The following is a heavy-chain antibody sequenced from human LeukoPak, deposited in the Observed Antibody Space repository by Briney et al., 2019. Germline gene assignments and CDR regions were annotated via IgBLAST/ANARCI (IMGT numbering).Heavy chain of an antibody. CDR2: IYYSGST. J-gene: IGHJ6*02. V-gene: IGHV4-59*01. Sequence: SETLSLTCTVSGDSISSYYWNWIRQPPGKGLEWIGYIYYSGSTNYDSSLKSRVTISGDTSKNQLSLKLSSVTAADTAVYYCARVWRNPSFGVDVWGQGTTVTVSS. D-gene: IGHD1-14*01. CDR1: GDSISSYY. CDR3: ARVWRNPSFGVDV.